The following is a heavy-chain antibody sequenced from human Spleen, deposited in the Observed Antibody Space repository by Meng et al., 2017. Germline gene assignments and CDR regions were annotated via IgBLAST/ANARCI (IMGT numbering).Heavy chain of an antibody. CDR3: ARDYPRVYSSSWYVPYYFDY. V-gene: IGHV1-2*06. J-gene: IGHJ4*02. Sequence: ASVKVSCKPSGYSFTAYYIHWVRQAPGQGLEWMGRINPHSGGTNYAQKFQGRVTMTTDTSTSTVYMELRSLRSDDTAVYYCARDYPRVYSSSWYVPYYFDYWGQGTLVTVSS. CDR1: GYSFTAYY. CDR2: INPHSGGT. D-gene: IGHD6-13*01.